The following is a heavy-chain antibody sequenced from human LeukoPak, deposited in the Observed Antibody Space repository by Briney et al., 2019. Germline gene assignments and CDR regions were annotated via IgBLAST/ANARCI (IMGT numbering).Heavy chain of an antibody. CDR1: GFTFSSYG. D-gene: IGHD6-19*01. CDR3: ARAFYSSGWYGDY. V-gene: IGHV3-23*01. CDR2: ISGNGAST. J-gene: IGHJ4*02. Sequence: GGSLRLSCAASGFTFSSYGMNWVRQAPGKGLEWVSAISGNGASTYYADSVKGRFTISRDNSKNTLYLQMTSLRAEDTAAYYCARAFYSSGWYGDYWGQGTLVTVSS.